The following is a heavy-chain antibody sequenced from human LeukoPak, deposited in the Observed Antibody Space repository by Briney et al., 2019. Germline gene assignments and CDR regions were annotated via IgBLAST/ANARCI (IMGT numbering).Heavy chain of an antibody. CDR3: ASLKGLFDYFDY. J-gene: IGHJ4*02. V-gene: IGHV3-53*01. Sequence: GGSLRLSCVASGFIVSNNYVSWVRQAPGKGLEWVSVLYNAGSTYYADSVKGRFTISRDNSKNTLYLYSLRAEDTAVYYCASLKGLFDYFDYWARESWSPSTQ. CDR1: GFIVSNNY. CDR2: LYNAGST. D-gene: IGHD3-22*01.